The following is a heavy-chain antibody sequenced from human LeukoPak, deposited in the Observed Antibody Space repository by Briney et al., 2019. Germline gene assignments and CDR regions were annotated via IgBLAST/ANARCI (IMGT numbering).Heavy chain of an antibody. V-gene: IGHV3-23*01. CDR2: ISGSGGST. D-gene: IGHD3-22*01. Sequence: GSLRLSCAASGFTFSSYAMSWVRQAPGKGLEWVSAISGSGGSTYYADSVKGRFTISRDNSKNTLYLQMNSLRAEDTAVYYCAKGSLPYYYDSSGSYGGYWGQGTLVTVSP. J-gene: IGHJ4*02. CDR3: AKGSLPYYYDSSGSYGGY. CDR1: GFTFSSYA.